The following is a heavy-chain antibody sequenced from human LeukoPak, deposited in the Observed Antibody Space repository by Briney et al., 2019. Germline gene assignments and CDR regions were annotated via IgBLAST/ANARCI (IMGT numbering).Heavy chain of an antibody. Sequence: ASVKVSCKASGYTFTSYGISWVRQAPGQGLEWMGWISAYNGNTNYAQKLQGRVTMTTDTSTSTAYMELRSLRSDDTAVYYCASAKLSAYSSSWSYAFDIWGQGTMVTVS. V-gene: IGHV1-18*01. CDR3: ASAKLSAYSSSWSYAFDI. CDR2: ISAYNGNT. D-gene: IGHD6-13*01. J-gene: IGHJ3*02. CDR1: GYTFTSYG.